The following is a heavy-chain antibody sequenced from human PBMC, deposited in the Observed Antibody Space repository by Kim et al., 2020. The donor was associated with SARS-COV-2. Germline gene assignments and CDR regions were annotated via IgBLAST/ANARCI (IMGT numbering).Heavy chain of an antibody. Sequence: GGSLRLSCAASGFTFDDYAMHWVRQAPGKGLEWVSLISWDGGSTYYADSVKGRFTISRDNSKNSLYLQMNSLRAEDTALYYCASSSGHSSGFSDYWGQGTLVTVSS. V-gene: IGHV3-43D*03. CDR3: ASSSGHSSGFSDY. D-gene: IGHD6-19*01. CDR1: GFTFDDYA. J-gene: IGHJ4*02. CDR2: ISWDGGST.